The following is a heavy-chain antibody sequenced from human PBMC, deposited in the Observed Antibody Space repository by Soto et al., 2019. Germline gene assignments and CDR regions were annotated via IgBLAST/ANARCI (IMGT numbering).Heavy chain of an antibody. Sequence: ASVKVSCKASGYTFTSYAMHWVRQAPGQRLEWMGWINAGNGNTKYSQKFQGRVTITRDTSASTAYMELSSLRSEDTAVYYCARGFGRSYGDFDLWGKGTIVNVS. CDR1: GYTFTSYA. J-gene: IGHJ3*01. CDR2: INAGNGNT. D-gene: IGHD4-17*01. V-gene: IGHV1-3*01. CDR3: ARGFGRSYGDFDL.